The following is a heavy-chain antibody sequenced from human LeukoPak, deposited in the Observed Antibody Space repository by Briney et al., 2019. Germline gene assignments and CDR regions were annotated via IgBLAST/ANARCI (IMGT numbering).Heavy chain of an antibody. D-gene: IGHD3-10*01. CDR3: ARGPYYYGSGGYPRRTPHFQH. V-gene: IGHV4-34*01. CDR1: GGSFSGYY. CDR2: INHSGST. Sequence: SETLSLTCAVYGGSFSGYYWSWIRQPPGKGLEWIGEINHSGSTNYNPSLKSRVTISVDTSKNQFSLKLSSVTAADTAVYYCARGPYYYGSGGYPRRTPHFQHWGQGTLVTVSS. J-gene: IGHJ1*01.